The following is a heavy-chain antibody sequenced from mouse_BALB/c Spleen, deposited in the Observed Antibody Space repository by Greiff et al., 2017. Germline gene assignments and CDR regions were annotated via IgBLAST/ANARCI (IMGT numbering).Heavy chain of an antibody. D-gene: IGHD1-2*01. V-gene: IGHV1S29*02. J-gene: IGHJ2*01. CDR3: ARDDGFHYCGYYFDY. CDR1: GYTFTDYN. CDR2: IYPYNGGT. Sequence: VQLQQSGPELVKPGASVKISCKASGYTFTDYNMHWVKQSHGKSLEWIGYIYPYNGGTGYNQKFKSKATLTVDNSSSTAYMELRSLTSEDSAVYYCARDDGFHYCGYYFDYWGQGTTLTVSA.